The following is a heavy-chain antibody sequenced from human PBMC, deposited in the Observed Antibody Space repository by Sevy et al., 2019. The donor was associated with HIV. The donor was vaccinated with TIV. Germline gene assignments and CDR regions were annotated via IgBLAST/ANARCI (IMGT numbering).Heavy chain of an antibody. Sequence: WGSLRLSCAASGFTFSTYAMNWVRQAPGKGLEWVSSISTNGRSAYYTDSVEGRFTISRDNSKNTLYLQMNSLRADDTAVYYCAKGYCSGGSCPRDYYYYGMDVWGQGTTVTVSS. J-gene: IGHJ6*02. CDR1: GFTFSTYA. CDR2: ISTNGRSA. D-gene: IGHD2-15*01. V-gene: IGHV3-23*01. CDR3: AKGYCSGGSCPRDYYYYGMDV.